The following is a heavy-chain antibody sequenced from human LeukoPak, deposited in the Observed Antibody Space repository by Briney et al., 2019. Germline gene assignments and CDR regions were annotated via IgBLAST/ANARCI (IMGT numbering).Heavy chain of an antibody. J-gene: IGHJ3*02. V-gene: IGHV1-18*01. CDR3: ARVWGHGTLDAFDI. Sequence: ASVKVSCKASGYTFTSYGISWVRRAPGQGLEWMGWISAYNGNTNYAQKFQGRGTMTRDTSISTAYMELSRLRSDDTAAYYCARVWGHGTLDAFDIWGQGTMVTVSS. CDR1: GYTFTSYG. D-gene: IGHD1-14*01. CDR2: ISAYNGNT.